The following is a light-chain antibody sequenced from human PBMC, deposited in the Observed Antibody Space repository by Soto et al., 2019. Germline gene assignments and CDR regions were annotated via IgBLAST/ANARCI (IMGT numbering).Light chain of an antibody. J-gene: IGLJ2*01. Sequence: QSALTQPASVSGSPGQSITISCTGTSSDVGGYNYVSWYQQHPGKAPKLMIYDVSYRPSGVSNRFSGSKSGNTASLTISGLQADDEADYYCSSYISSSTPVFGGGTQLTVL. CDR3: SSYISSSTPV. CDR1: SSDVGGYNY. CDR2: DVS. V-gene: IGLV2-14*01.